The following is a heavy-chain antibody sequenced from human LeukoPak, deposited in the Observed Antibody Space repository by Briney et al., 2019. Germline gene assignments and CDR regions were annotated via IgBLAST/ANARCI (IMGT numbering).Heavy chain of an antibody. J-gene: IGHJ4*02. Sequence: ASVKVSFKASGYTFTDYYMHWVRQAPGQGLEWTGRINVNSGGTNYAQKFQGRVTMTRDTSISTAYMELSRLRSDDTAVYYCASGVVITTPVYWGQGTLVTVSS. CDR3: ASGVVITTPVY. CDR1: GYTFTDYY. CDR2: INVNSGGT. V-gene: IGHV1-2*06. D-gene: IGHD3-3*01.